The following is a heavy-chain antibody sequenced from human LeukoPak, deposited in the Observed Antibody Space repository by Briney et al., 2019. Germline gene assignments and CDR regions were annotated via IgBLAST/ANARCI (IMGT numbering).Heavy chain of an antibody. J-gene: IGHJ4*02. CDR1: GDSISRSSYY. Sequence: SSETLSLTCTVSGDSISRSSYYWGWIRQPPGKGLEWIGSICYSGSTYYNPSLKSRVTISVDTSKSQLSLKLSSVTAADTALYYCARRESGRGFDYWGQGTLVTISS. CDR2: ICYSGST. V-gene: IGHV4-39*01. CDR3: ARRESGRGFDY. D-gene: IGHD1-26*01.